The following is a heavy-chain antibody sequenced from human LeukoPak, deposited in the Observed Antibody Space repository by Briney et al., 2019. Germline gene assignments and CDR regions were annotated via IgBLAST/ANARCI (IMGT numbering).Heavy chain of an antibody. CDR2: ISSSGDSA. D-gene: IGHD1-26*01. V-gene: IGHV3-23*01. Sequence: PGGSLRLSCAASGFTFSTYDMSWVRQAPGKGLEWVSGISSSGDSAYYADSVKGRFTISRDNSKNTLYLQMNSLRAEDTAVYYCAKDVEWEFYFDYWGQGTLVTVSS. CDR1: GFTFSTYD. CDR3: AKDVEWEFYFDY. J-gene: IGHJ4*02.